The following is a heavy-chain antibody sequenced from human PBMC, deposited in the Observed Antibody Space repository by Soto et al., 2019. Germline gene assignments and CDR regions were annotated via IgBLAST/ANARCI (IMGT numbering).Heavy chain of an antibody. D-gene: IGHD6-19*01. Sequence: SETLSLTCAVYGGSFSGYYWSWIRQPPGKGLEWIGEINHSGSTNYNPSLKSRVTISVDTSKNQFSLKLSSVTAADTAVYYCADGPSSGKFDYWGQGTLVTVSS. CDR2: INHSGST. CDR3: ADGPSSGKFDY. V-gene: IGHV4-34*01. CDR1: GGSFSGYY. J-gene: IGHJ4*02.